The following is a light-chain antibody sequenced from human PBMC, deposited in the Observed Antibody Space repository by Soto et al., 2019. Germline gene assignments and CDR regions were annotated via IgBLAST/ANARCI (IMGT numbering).Light chain of an antibody. Sequence: AIQMTQSPSSLSASIGDRVTITCRASQGVRDDLGWYRQRPGKAPELLIFGASTLQGDVPSRFSGSGSGTDFTLTIRSLQPEDVANYYCLQDYTYPWTFGQGTKV. V-gene: IGKV1-6*01. J-gene: IGKJ1*01. CDR1: QGVRDD. CDR3: LQDYTYPWT. CDR2: GAS.